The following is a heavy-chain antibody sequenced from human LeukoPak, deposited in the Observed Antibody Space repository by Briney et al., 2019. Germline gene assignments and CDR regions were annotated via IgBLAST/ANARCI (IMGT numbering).Heavy chain of an antibody. CDR2: INHSGST. J-gene: IGHJ3*02. Sequence: TSSETLSLTCTVSGGSISSYYWTWIRQPPGKGLEWIGEINHSGSTNYNPSLKSRVTISVDTSKNQFSLKLSSVTAADTAVYYCARRMSSGWYRDAFDIWGQGTMVTVSS. V-gene: IGHV4-34*01. CDR3: ARRMSSGWYRDAFDI. CDR1: GGSISSYY. D-gene: IGHD6-19*01.